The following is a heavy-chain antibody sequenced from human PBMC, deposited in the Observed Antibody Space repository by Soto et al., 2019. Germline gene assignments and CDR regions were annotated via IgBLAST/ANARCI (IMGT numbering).Heavy chain of an antibody. CDR1: GGSISRGGYY. Sequence: QVQLQESGPGLVKPSQTLSLTCAVSGGSISRGGYYWNWIRQHPGKGLEFIGYIYYSGSTYYNPSLKSRVTISVDKSKNQFSLKLSSVTAADTAVYYCASRSITDYDFWSGYYRGSFDYWGQGTLVTVSS. CDR2: IYYSGST. CDR3: ASRSITDYDFWSGYYRGSFDY. J-gene: IGHJ4*02. D-gene: IGHD3-3*01. V-gene: IGHV4-31*11.